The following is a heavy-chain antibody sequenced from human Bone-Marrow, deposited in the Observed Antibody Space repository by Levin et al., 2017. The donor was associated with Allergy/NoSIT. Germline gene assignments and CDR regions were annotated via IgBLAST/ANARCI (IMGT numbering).Heavy chain of an antibody. CDR1: GGSVSSGSYY. Sequence: SETLSLTCTVSGGSVSSGSYYWSWIRQPPGKGLEWMEYIYHSGSTKYNPSLKSGVTISLDTSRNQFSLRLTSLTAADTAVYYCARGSYFGGLSFDCWGKGTLVTVSS. D-gene: IGHD4-23*01. V-gene: IGHV4-61*01. J-gene: IGHJ4*02. CDR2: IYHSGST. CDR3: ARGSYFGGLSFDC.